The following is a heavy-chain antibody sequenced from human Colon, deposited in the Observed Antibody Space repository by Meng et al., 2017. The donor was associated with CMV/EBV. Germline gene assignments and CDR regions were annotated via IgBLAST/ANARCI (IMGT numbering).Heavy chain of an antibody. D-gene: IGHD4-11*01. J-gene: IGHJ6*02. CDR1: GGSFSGYY. CDR3: ARGSRLDTSSNIYYYYGFDI. V-gene: IGHV4-34*01. Sequence: SETLSLTCSVSGGSFSGYYWTWIRQSPGQRLEWIGQLNPSGDSGYNPSLKSRITMSLDTSNNNFSLKLSSVTDADSATYYCARGSRLDTSSNIYYYYGFDIWGQGTTVTVSS. CDR2: LNPSGDS.